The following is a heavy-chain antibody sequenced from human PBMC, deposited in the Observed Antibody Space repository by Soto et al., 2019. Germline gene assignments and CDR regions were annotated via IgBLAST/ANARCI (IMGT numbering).Heavy chain of an antibody. CDR1: GFTFSSYS. J-gene: IGHJ6*03. CDR2: ISSSSSYI. CDR3: ARGAVYDYIWGSYGLYYMDV. V-gene: IGHV3-21*01. D-gene: IGHD3-16*01. Sequence: GGSLRLSCAASGFTFSSYSMNWVRQAPGKGLEWVPSISSSSSYIYYADSVKGRFTISRDNAKNSLYLQMNSLRAEDTAVYYCARGAVYDYIWGSYGLYYMDVWGKGTTVTVSS.